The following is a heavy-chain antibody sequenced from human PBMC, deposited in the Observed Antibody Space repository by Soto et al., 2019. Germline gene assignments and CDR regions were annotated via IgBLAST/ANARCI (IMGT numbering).Heavy chain of an antibody. D-gene: IGHD3-10*01. J-gene: IGHJ4*02. CDR2: IYYSGST. Sequence: QVQLQESGPGLVKPSETLSLTCTVSGGSISSYYWSWIRQPPGKGLEWIGYIYYSGSTNYNPSLKXRXTXXVDTSKNQFSLKLSSVTAADTAVYYCARGYGSVGYWGQGTLVTVSS. V-gene: IGHV4-59*01. CDR3: ARGYGSVGY. CDR1: GGSISSYY.